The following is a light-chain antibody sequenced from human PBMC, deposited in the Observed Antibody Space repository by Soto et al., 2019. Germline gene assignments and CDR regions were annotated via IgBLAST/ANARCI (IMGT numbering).Light chain of an antibody. CDR1: QCVSSY. CDR2: DAS. J-gene: IGKJ1*01. Sequence: EIVLTQSPATLSLSPGERATLSCRASQCVSSYLAWYQQKPGQAPRLLIYDASNRATGIPARFSGSGSGTDFTLTISSREPEDFAVYYCQQRGNWWTFGQGTKVEIK. V-gene: IGKV3-11*01. CDR3: QQRGNWWT.